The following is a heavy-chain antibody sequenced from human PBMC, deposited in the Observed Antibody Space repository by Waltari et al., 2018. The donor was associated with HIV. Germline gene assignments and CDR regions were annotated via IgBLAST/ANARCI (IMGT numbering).Heavy chain of an antibody. Sequence: QVHLVESGGGVVQPGGSLGLSCAASGFTFNSRGVHWVRQAPGKGLAWVAFISSKGNEAYYGQSVKGRFTISRDESTNTVYLQMNSLRADDTAIYYCAKEPDAFDVWGQGTMVIVSS. CDR2: ISSKGNEA. V-gene: IGHV3-30*02. CDR1: GFTFNSRG. J-gene: IGHJ3*01. CDR3: AKEPDAFDV.